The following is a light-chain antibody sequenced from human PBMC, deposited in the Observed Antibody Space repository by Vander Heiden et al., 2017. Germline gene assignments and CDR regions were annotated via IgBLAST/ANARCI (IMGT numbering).Light chain of an antibody. J-gene: IGKJ1*01. V-gene: IGKV1-5*03. CDR3: QQYNSYGT. Sequence: DIQMTQSPSTLSASVGDRVTITCRASQSISSWLAWYQQKPGKAPKLLIYKASSLESGVPSRFSGSGSGTEFTLTISSLQPDDFATYYCQQYNSYGTFGQGTKVXIK. CDR2: KAS. CDR1: QSISSW.